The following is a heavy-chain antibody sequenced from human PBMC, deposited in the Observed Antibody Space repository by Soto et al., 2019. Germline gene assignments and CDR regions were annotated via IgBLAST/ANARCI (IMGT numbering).Heavy chain of an antibody. CDR1: GDSFTNHW. CDR2: INPGDSDT. CDR3: TRDCVASCL. D-gene: IGHD2-21*02. Sequence: GESLKISCKGSGDSFTNHWIGWVRQMPGKGLEWMGIINPGDSDTRYSPSFQGQVTISADKSISTVYLQWRSLKASDTAMYYCTRDCVASCLWGRGTLVTVAS. J-gene: IGHJ4*02. V-gene: IGHV5-51*01.